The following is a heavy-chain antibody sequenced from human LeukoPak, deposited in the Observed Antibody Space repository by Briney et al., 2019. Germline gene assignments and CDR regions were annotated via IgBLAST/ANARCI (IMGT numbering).Heavy chain of an antibody. Sequence: GGSLRLSCAASGFTFSSYSMNWVRQAPGKGLEWVSYISGSSLTIYYADSVKGRFTTSRDNAKNSMFLQMNRQRAEDTAVYYCARSSGSYYPFDYWGQGSLVTVSS. CDR2: ISGSSLTI. J-gene: IGHJ4*02. CDR1: GFTFSSYS. D-gene: IGHD1-26*01. V-gene: IGHV3-48*01. CDR3: ARSSGSYYPFDY.